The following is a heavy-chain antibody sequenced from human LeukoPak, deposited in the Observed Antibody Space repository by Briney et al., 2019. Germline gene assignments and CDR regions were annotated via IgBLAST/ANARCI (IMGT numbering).Heavy chain of an antibody. CDR3: AKGGRFTSGWRGAFDS. J-gene: IGHJ4*02. CDR1: GFPFRSYS. D-gene: IGHD6-19*01. CDR2: ISSSSTHI. V-gene: IGHV3-21*04. Sequence: GGSLRLSCAASGFPFRSYSMNWVRQAPGKGLEWVSSISSSSTHIYYADSVKGRFTISRDNSKDTLYLQMDSLSAEDTAVYYCAKGGRFTSGWRGAFDSWGQGTLVTVSS.